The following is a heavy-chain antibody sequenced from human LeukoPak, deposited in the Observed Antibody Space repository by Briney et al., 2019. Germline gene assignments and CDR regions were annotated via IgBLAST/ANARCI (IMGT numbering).Heavy chain of an antibody. D-gene: IGHD3-10*01. CDR2: MNPNSGNT. J-gene: IGHJ4*02. CDR1: GYTFTSYD. Sequence: ASVMVSCKASGYTFTSYDINWVRQAPGQGLEWMGWMNPNSGNTGYAQKFQRRVTMTRNTSISTAYMELSSLRSEDTAVYYCARTYYGSGSYYGYWGQGILVTVSS. V-gene: IGHV1-8*01. CDR3: ARTYYGSGSYYGY.